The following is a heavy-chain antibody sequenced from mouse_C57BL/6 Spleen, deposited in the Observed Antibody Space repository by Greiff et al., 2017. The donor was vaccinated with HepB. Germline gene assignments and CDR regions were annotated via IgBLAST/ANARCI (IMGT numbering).Heavy chain of an antibody. V-gene: IGHV2-6*01. CDR2: IWGVGST. CDR1: GFSLTSYG. Sequence: QVQLKESGPGLVAPSQSLSITCTVSGFSLTSYGVDWVRQSPGKGLEWLGVIWGVGSTNYNSALKSRLSISKDNSKSQVVLKMNSLQTDDTAMYYCARFDYYGYYAMDYWGQGTSVTVSS. CDR3: ARFDYYGYYAMDY. D-gene: IGHD1-1*01. J-gene: IGHJ4*01.